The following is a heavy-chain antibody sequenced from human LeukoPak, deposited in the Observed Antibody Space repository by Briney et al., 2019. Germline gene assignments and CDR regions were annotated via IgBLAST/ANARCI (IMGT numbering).Heavy chain of an antibody. J-gene: IGHJ4*02. D-gene: IGHD6-13*01. CDR1: GGSISSYY. V-gene: IGHV4-59*08. CDR2: IYYSGST. Sequence: SETLSLTCTVSGGSISSYYWSWIRQPPGKGLEWIGYIYYSGSTNYNPSLKSRVTISVDTSKNQFSLKLSSVTAADTAVYYCASPSGYSSSWYPLDYWGQGTLVTVSS. CDR3: ASPSGYSSSWYPLDY.